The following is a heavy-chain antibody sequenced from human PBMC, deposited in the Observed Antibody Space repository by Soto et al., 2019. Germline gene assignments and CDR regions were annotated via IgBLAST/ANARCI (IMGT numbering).Heavy chain of an antibody. CDR2: INHSGST. D-gene: IGHD6-13*01. CDR3: ARVGLAAAAGHFDY. V-gene: IGHV4-34*01. Sequence: SETLSLTCAVYGGSFSGYYWSWIRQPPGKGLEWIGEINHSGSTNYNPSLKSRVTISVDTSKNQFSLKLSSVTAADTAVYYCARVGLAAAAGHFDYWGQGTLVTVSS. J-gene: IGHJ4*02. CDR1: GGSFSGYY.